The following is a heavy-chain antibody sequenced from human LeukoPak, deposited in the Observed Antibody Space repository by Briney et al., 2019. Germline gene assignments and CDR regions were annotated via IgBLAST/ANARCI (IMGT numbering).Heavy chain of an antibody. Sequence: SETLSLTCAVYGGSFSDYYWSWIRQPPGKGLEWIGEINHSGSTNYNPSLKSRVTISVDTSKNQFSLKLSSVTAADTAVYYCAGCIAARLDYWGQGTLVTVSS. D-gene: IGHD6-6*01. V-gene: IGHV4-34*01. J-gene: IGHJ4*02. CDR2: INHSGST. CDR1: GGSFSDYY. CDR3: AGCIAARLDY.